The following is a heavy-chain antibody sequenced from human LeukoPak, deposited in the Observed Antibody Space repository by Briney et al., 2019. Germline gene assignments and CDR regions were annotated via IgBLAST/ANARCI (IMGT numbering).Heavy chain of an antibody. J-gene: IGHJ4*02. V-gene: IGHV3-30*03. CDR1: GFNFRSFG. Sequence: GGSLRLPCAASGFNFRSFGFHWVRQAPGKGLEWLAIVSFERNDKYYADSVKGRFTISGDESKNTLYLQMNSLRSDDTAVYYCARDPLRRGTSYLDNWGQGTLVTVAS. D-gene: IGHD1-26*01. CDR3: ARDPLRRGTSYLDN. CDR2: VSFERNDK.